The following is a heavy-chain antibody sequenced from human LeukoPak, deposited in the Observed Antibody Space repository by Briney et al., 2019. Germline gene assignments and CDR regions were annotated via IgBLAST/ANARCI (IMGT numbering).Heavy chain of an antibody. Sequence: ASVKVSCKASGGTFSSYAISWVRQAPGQGLEWMGRINAGNGNTKYSQKFQGRVTITRDTSASTAYMELSSLRSEDTAVYYCARFSYYYDSSGYRFDYWGQGTLVTVSS. J-gene: IGHJ4*02. CDR1: GGTFSSYA. CDR3: ARFSYYYDSSGYRFDY. D-gene: IGHD3-22*01. V-gene: IGHV1-3*01. CDR2: INAGNGNT.